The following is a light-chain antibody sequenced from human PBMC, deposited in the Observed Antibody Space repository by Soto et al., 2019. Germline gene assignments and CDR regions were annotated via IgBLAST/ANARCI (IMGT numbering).Light chain of an antibody. J-gene: IGKJ4*01. CDR1: QSVSKNY. CDR2: GAS. Sequence: EIVLTQSPGTLSLSPGERGTLSCRASQSVSKNYLAWYQQTPGQAPRLLIDGASSRATGIPDRFSGSGSGTDFTLTISRLEPEDFAVYSCQQYASSPRTFGGGTKVEIK. CDR3: QQYASSPRT. V-gene: IGKV3-20*01.